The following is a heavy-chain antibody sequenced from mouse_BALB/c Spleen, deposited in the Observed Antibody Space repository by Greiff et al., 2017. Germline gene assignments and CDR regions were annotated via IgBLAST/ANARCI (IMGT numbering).Heavy chain of an antibody. CDR2: ISSGGSYT. V-gene: IGHV5-6-4*01. CDR1: GFTFSSYT. J-gene: IGHJ3*01. D-gene: IGHD3-2*02. Sequence: EVKLVESGGGLVKPGGSLKLSCAASGFTFSSYTMSWVRQTPEKRLEWVATISSGGSYTYYPDSVKGRFTISRDNAKNTLYLQMSSLKSEDTAMYYCTRDGEAPWFAYWGQGTLVTVSA. CDR3: TRDGEAPWFAY.